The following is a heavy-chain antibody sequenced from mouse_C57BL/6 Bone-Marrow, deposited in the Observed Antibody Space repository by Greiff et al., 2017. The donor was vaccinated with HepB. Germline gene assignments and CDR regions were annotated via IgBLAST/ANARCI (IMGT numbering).Heavy chain of an antibody. CDR3: TRSRGRKGAPYAMDY. CDR2: IDPSDSYT. CDR1: GYTFTSYW. D-gene: IGHD3-3*01. V-gene: IGHV1-69*01. J-gene: IGHJ4*01. Sequence: QVQLQQPGAELVMPGASVKLSCKASGYTFTSYWMHWVKQRPGQGLEWIGEIDPSDSYTNYNQKFKGKSTLTVDKSSSTAYMQLSSLTSEDSAVYYCTRSRGRKGAPYAMDYWGQGTSVTVSS.